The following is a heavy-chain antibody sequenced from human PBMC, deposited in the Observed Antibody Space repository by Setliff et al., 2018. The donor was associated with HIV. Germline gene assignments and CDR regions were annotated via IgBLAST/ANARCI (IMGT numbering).Heavy chain of an antibody. CDR1: GGTFSSYA. CDR3: AKSSPSIGYISDH. V-gene: IGHV1-69*05. J-gene: IGHJ4*02. Sequence: ASVKVSCKASGGTFSSYAISWVRQAPGQGLEWMGGIIPIFGTANYAQKFQGRVTITTDESTSTAYMELSSLRSEDTAVYFCAKSSPSIGYISDHWGQGTLVTVSS. CDR2: IIPIFGTA. D-gene: IGHD5-12*01.